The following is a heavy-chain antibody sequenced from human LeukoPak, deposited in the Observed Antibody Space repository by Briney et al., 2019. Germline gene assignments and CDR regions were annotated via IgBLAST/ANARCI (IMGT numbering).Heavy chain of an antibody. J-gene: IGHJ6*02. CDR3: ARHKGKQRTNYYYYGMDV. D-gene: IGHD1/OR15-1a*01. CDR1: GGSISSGGYS. Sequence: SETLSLTCTVSGGSISSGGYSWSWIRQPPGKGLEWIGYIYYSGSTNYNPSLKSRVTISVDTSKNQFSLKLSSVTAADTAVYYCARHKGKQRTNYYYYGMDVWGQGTTVTVSS. V-gene: IGHV4-61*08. CDR2: IYYSGST.